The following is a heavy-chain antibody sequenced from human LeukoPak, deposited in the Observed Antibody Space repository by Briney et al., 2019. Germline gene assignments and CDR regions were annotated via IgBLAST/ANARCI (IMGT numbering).Heavy chain of an antibody. V-gene: IGHV3-7*04. Sequence: GGSLRLSCAASGFTFSSYGMHWVRQVPGKGLEWVANLKPDGSDKYYVDSVKGRFTISRDNAKNSLYLQMDSLRAEDTAVYYCASELQWSFYYWGQGTLVTVSS. J-gene: IGHJ4*02. D-gene: IGHD2-15*01. CDR3: ASELQWSFYY. CDR2: LKPDGSDK. CDR1: GFTFSSYG.